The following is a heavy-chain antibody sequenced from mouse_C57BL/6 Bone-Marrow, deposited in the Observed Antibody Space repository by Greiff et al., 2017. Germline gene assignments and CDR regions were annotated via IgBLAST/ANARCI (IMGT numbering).Heavy chain of an antibody. V-gene: IGHV5-6*01. J-gene: IGHJ2*01. CDR1: GFTFSSYG. CDR3: ARPYYYGSSLYFDY. CDR2: ISSGGSYT. Sequence: EVQGVESGGDLVKPGGSLKLSCAASGFTFSSYGMSWVRQTPDKRLEWVATISSGGSYTYYPDSVKGRFTISRDNAKNTLYLQMSSLKSEDTAMYCCARPYYYGSSLYFDYWGQGTTLTVSS. D-gene: IGHD1-1*01.